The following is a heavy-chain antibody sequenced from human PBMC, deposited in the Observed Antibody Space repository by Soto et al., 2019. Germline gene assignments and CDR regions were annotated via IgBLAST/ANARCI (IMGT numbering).Heavy chain of an antibody. V-gene: IGHV4-30-4*01. CDR1: GGSISRGDYY. CDR2: IYYSGST. Sequence: QVQLQEPGPGLVKPSQTLSLTCTVSGGSISRGDYYWSWIRQPPGKGLEWIGYIYYSGSTSYNPSLKSRVTISVDTSKNQFSLKLSSVTAADTAVYYCARAQGSGFLVSWGQGTLVTVSS. D-gene: IGHD3-10*01. CDR3: ARAQGSGFLVS. J-gene: IGHJ4*02.